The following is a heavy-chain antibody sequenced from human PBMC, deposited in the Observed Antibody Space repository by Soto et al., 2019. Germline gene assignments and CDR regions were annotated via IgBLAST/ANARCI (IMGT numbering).Heavy chain of an antibody. CDR1: GNTFTSYA. Sequence: QVQLVQSGAEEKKPGASVKVSCKASGNTFTSYAMHWVRQAPGQRLEWMGWINAGNGNTKYSQKFQGRVTITRDTAASTVYMELSSLRSEDTAVYYCASESYGGEFDYWGQGTLVTVSS. J-gene: IGHJ4*02. CDR2: INAGNGNT. V-gene: IGHV1-3*05. CDR3: ASESYGGEFDY. D-gene: IGHD4-17*01.